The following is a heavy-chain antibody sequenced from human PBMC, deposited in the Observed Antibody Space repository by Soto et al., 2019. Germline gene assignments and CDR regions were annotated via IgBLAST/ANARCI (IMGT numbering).Heavy chain of an antibody. D-gene: IGHD2-2*01. CDR1: GGSISSGGYY. V-gene: IGHV4-31*03. J-gene: IGHJ6*03. CDR2: IYYSGST. Sequence: SETLSLTCTVSGGSISSGGYYWGWIRQHPGKGLEWIGYIYYSGSTYYNPSLKSRVTISVDTSKNQFSLKLSSVTAADTAVYYCARVRLDCSSTSCYGSYYYYYYMDVWGKGTTVTAP. CDR3: ARVRLDCSSTSCYGSYYYYYYMDV.